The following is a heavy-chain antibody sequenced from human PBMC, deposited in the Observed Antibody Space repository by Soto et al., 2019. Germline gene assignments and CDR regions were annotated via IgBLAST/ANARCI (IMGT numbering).Heavy chain of an antibody. V-gene: IGHV3-7*05. D-gene: IGHD6-19*01. Sequence: EVQLVESGGGLVQPGGSLRLSCAASGFTFSTYWMSWVRQTPGKGLEWVANIKRDGSEKYYVDSVKGRFTISRDNAKNSLYLQMTSLRAEDTAVYYCARDVEGAVAGLFDYWGQGTLVTVSS. J-gene: IGHJ4*02. CDR3: ARDVEGAVAGLFDY. CDR2: IKRDGSEK. CDR1: GFTFSTYW.